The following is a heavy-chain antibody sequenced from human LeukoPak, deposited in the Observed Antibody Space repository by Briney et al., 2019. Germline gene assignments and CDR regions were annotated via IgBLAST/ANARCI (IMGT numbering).Heavy chain of an antibody. Sequence: PSESLSLTCAVYGGSFSGYCWSWIRQPPGKGLEWIGEINRSGSTNYNPSLKSRVTIAVVTSKNQFSLELSSVTAADTAVYYCARHLSPYCSGGSGYESWFDPWGQGTLVTVSS. CDR1: GGSFSGYC. CDR2: INRSGST. V-gene: IGHV4-34*01. J-gene: IGHJ5*02. CDR3: ARHLSPYCSGGSGYESWFDP. D-gene: IGHD2-15*01.